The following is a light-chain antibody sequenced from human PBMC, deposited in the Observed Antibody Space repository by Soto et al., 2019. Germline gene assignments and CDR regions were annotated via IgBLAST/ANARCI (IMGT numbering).Light chain of an antibody. Sequence: EIVMTQSPATLSVSPGERVTLSCRASQSVGSNLAWYQQKPGQAPRLLIYAASTRATGLPARFSGSGSGTDFTLTISRLEPEDFAVYYCQQYGSTRWTFGQGTKVDIK. CDR1: QSVGSN. CDR3: QQYGSTRWT. CDR2: AAS. J-gene: IGKJ1*01. V-gene: IGKV3-15*01.